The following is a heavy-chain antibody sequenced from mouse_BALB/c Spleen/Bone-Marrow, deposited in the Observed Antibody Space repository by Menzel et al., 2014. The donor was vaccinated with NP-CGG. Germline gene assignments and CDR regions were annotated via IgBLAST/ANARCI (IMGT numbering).Heavy chain of an antibody. CDR1: GYTFTDYN. J-gene: IGHJ3*01. D-gene: IGHD2-3*01. CDR2: INPNNGGT. CDR3: ARAGYYTLFAY. Sequence: EVQLQQSGPELVKPGASVKITCKASGYTFTDYNMDWVKQSHGKSLEWIGNINPNNGGTIYNQKFKGKATLTVDKSSTTAYMELRSLTSEDTAVYHCARAGYYTLFAYWGQRTLVTVSA. V-gene: IGHV1-18*01.